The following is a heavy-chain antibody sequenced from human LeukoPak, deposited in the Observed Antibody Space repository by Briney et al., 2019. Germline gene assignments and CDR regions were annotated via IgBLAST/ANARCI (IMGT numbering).Heavy chain of an antibody. V-gene: IGHV3-48*03. Sequence: GGSLRLSCAASGFTFSSYEMNWVRQAPGKGLEWVSYISSSGSTIYYADSVKGRFTISRDNAKNSLYLQMNSLRAEDTAVYYCAREYSGSYYVARSEYYYYYMDVWGKGTTVTISS. CDR2: ISSSGSTI. D-gene: IGHD1-26*01. J-gene: IGHJ6*03. CDR3: AREYSGSYYVARSEYYYYYMDV. CDR1: GFTFSSYE.